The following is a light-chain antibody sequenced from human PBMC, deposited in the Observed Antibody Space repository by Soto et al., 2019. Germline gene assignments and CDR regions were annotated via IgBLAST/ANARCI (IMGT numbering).Light chain of an antibody. J-gene: IGKJ1*01. V-gene: IGKV1-39*01. Sequence: IQMTQSPSSLSASVGDRVTITCRASQSISSYLNWYQHKPGKAPNLLIYAATTLQSGVPSRFSGSGSGTEFSLTISSLQPDDSGSYYCQHLRTFGQGTKVDIK. CDR2: AAT. CDR3: QHLRT. CDR1: QSISSY.